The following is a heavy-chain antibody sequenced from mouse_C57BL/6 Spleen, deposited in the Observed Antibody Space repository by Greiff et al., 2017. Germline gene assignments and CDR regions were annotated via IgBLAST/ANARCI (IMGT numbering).Heavy chain of an antibody. V-gene: IGHV2-5*01. J-gene: IGHJ2*01. CDR1: GFSLTSYG. Sequence: QVQLQQSGPGLVQPSQSLSITCTVSGFSLTSYGVHWVRQSPGKGLAWLGVIWRGGSTDYNAAFMSRLSITKDNSKSQVFFKMNSLQADDTAIYYCAKNYDYDVRGYFDYWGQGTTLTVSS. CDR2: IWRGGST. D-gene: IGHD2-4*01. CDR3: AKNYDYDVRGYFDY.